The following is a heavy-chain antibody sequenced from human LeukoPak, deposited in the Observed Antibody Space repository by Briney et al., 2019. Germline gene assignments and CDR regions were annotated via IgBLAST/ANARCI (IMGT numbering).Heavy chain of an antibody. V-gene: IGHV4-39*07. CDR2: IYSSGST. CDR1: GGSISSSSYY. D-gene: IGHD3-9*01. Sequence: PSETLSLTCTVSGGSISSSSYYWGWIRQPPGKGLEWIGSIYSSGSTYYNPSLKSRITISVDTSKNQFSLKLSSVTAADTAVYYCARDLIDAFDIWGQGTMVTVSS. J-gene: IGHJ3*02. CDR3: ARDLIDAFDI.